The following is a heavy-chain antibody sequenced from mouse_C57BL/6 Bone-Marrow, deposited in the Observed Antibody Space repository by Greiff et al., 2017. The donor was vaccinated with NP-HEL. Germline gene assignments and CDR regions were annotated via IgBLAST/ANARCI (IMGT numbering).Heavy chain of an antibody. Sequence: EVKLQESGPELVKPGASVKIPCKASGYTFTDYNMDWVKQSHGKSLEWIGDINPNNGGTIYNQKFKGKATLTVDKSSSTAYMELRSLTSEDTAVYYGARADDGSKGFAYWGQGTLVTVSA. J-gene: IGHJ3*01. D-gene: IGHD2-3*01. CDR3: ARADDGSKGFAY. CDR1: GYTFTDYN. V-gene: IGHV1-18*01. CDR2: INPNNGGT.